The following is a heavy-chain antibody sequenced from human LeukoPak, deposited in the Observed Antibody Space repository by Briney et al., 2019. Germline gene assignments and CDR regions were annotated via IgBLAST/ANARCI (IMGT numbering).Heavy chain of an antibody. J-gene: IGHJ4*02. CDR1: GGSISSGGYY. V-gene: IGHV4-31*03. CDR3: ARATAPYYYDSSGYPYFDY. D-gene: IGHD3-22*01. Sequence: SQTLSLTCTVSGGSISSGGYYWSWIRQHPGKGLEWIGYIYYSGSTYYNPSLKSRVTISVDTSKNQFSLKLSSVTAADTAVYYCARATAPYYYDSSGYPYFDYWGQGTLVTVSS. CDR2: IYYSGST.